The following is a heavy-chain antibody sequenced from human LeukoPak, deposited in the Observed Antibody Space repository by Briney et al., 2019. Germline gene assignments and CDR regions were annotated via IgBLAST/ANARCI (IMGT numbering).Heavy chain of an antibody. CDR3: AWEGLAAAGIVGFDY. Sequence: PGGSLRLSCAASGFTVSSNYMSWVRQAPGKGQEWVSVIYSGGSTYYADCVKGRFTISRDNSKNTLYLQMNSLRAEDTAVYYCAWEGLAAAGIVGFDYWGQGTLVTVSS. J-gene: IGHJ4*02. CDR2: IYSGGST. V-gene: IGHV3-53*01. CDR1: GFTVSSNY. D-gene: IGHD6-13*01.